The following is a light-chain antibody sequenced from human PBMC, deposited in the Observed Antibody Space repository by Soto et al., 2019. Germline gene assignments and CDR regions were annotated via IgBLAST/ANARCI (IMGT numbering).Light chain of an antibody. CDR2: GNT. V-gene: IGLV1-40*01. J-gene: IGLJ2*01. CDR3: QSYDSRLSGWV. CDR1: SSNIGAGYD. Sequence: QPVLTQPPSVSGAPGQRVTISCTGSSSNIGAGYDVHWYQQLPGTAPKLLIYGNTNRPSGVPDRFSGSKSGTSASLAITGLQAEDGADYYCQSYDSRLSGWVFGGGTKLTVL.